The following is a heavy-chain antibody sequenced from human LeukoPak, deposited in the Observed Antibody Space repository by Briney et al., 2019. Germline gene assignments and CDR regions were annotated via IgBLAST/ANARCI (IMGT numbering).Heavy chain of an antibody. D-gene: IGHD6-6*01. CDR2: ISGSGHDI. CDR3: TRDPRHFDS. Sequence: PGGSLRLSCAASGFTFSDSYMTWVRPAPGKGVEWVAYISGSGHDINYSDSVKGRFTISRDNAKNSLYLQMSSLRVEDTAVYYCTRDPRHFDSCGQGTLVTVSS. V-gene: IGHV3-11*04. J-gene: IGHJ5*01. CDR1: GFTFSDSY.